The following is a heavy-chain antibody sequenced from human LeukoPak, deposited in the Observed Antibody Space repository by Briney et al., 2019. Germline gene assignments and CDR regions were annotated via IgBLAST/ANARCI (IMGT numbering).Heavy chain of an antibody. CDR3: ARITPNWFDP. J-gene: IGHJ5*02. V-gene: IGHV4-59*01. CDR2: IYYSGST. Sequence: PSETLSLTCTVSLGSISSYYWSWIRQPPGKGLEWIGYIYYSGSTNYNPSLKRRVTISVDTSKNQFSLKLSSVTAADTAVYYCARITPNWFDPWGQGTLVTVSS. CDR1: LGSISSYY.